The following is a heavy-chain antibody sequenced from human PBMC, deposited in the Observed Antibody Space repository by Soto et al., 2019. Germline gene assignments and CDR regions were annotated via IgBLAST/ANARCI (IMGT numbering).Heavy chain of an antibody. CDR1: GYTFTSYD. V-gene: IGHV1-8*01. D-gene: IGHD6-13*01. J-gene: IGHJ6*02. CDR3: SVWSGSSWFYYFYGMDV. Sequence: QVQLVQSGAEVKKPGASVKVSCKAAGYTFTSYDINRVRQAIGQGLEWLGWMNPNRGNTGYAQKVQGRVTMTRNTSISTAYMELSSLRAEDTAVYYGSVWSGSSWFYYFYGMDVWGQGTTVTVSS. CDR2: MNPNRGNT.